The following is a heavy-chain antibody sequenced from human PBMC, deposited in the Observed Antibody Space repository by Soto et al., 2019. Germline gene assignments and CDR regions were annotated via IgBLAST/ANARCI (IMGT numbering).Heavy chain of an antibody. J-gene: IGHJ4*02. D-gene: IGHD3-10*01. V-gene: IGHV3-7*04. CDR3: ARGFGSTPLFEEYFDY. CDR1: GFTFSRFW. Sequence: WGSLRLSCAASGFTFSRFWMTWVLQAPGKGLEWVANIKQDGSVKCYLDSVKGRFTNSRDNARNSVFLQLTSRRVEDTAVYYCARGFGSTPLFEEYFDYWGQGALVTVSS. CDR2: IKQDGSVK.